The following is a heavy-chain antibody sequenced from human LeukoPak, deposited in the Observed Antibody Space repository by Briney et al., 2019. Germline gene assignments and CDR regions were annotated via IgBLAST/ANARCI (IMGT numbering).Heavy chain of an antibody. CDR3: ARGHTTGWYPFDY. J-gene: IGHJ4*02. V-gene: IGHV3-21*01. CDR2: ISSSSSYI. Sequence: PGGSLRLSCAASGFTFSSNSMNWVRQAPGKGLEWVSSISSSSSYIYYADSLKGRFTISRDNAENSLYLEMNSLRAEDTAVYYCARGHTTGWYPFDYWGQGTLVTVSS. D-gene: IGHD6-19*01. CDR1: GFTFSSNS.